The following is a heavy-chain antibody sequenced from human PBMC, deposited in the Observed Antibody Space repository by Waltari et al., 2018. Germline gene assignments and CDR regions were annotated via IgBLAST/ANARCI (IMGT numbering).Heavy chain of an antibody. Sequence: EVQMLESGGGLVQPGGSLRLSCVVSGFTFSDYAMSWVRQAPGKGLEWVSSLSDSGSITYDTDSVLGRFTISRDNSKNTLYLQLNSLRAEDTAVYYCATNYRFFDRWGQGALVTVSS. CDR2: LSDSGSIT. CDR1: GFTFSDYA. V-gene: IGHV3-23*01. J-gene: IGHJ4*01. CDR3: ATNYRFFDR. D-gene: IGHD3-10*01.